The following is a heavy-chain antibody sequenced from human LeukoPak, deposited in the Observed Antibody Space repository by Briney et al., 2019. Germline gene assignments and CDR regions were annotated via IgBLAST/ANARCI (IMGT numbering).Heavy chain of an antibody. CDR2: ISWNSGSI. CDR3: AKDMNRYSYARGDFDY. V-gene: IGHV3-9*01. J-gene: IGHJ4*02. CDR1: GFTFDDYA. D-gene: IGHD5-18*01. Sequence: PGRSLRLSCAASGFTFDDYAMHWVRQAPGKGLEWVSGISWNSGSIGYADSVKGRFTISRDNAKNSLYLQMNSLRAEDTALYYCAKDMNRYSYARGDFDYWGQGTLVTVSS.